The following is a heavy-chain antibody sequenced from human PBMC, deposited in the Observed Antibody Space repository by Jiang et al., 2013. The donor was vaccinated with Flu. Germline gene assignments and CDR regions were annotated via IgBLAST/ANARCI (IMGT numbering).Heavy chain of an antibody. CDR1: GFTFSSYW. V-gene: IGHV3-7*01. CDR3: ARGRPYYDFWSGYFTL. D-gene: IGHD3-3*01. Sequence: GLVQTGGSLRLSCAASGFTFSSYWMSWVRQAPGKGLEWVANIKEDGSEQYYVDSVKGRFTLSRDNANNSLYLQMNSLRADDTAVYYCARGRPYYDFWSGYFTLWGQGTLVTVSS. CDR2: IKEDGSEQ. J-gene: IGHJ4*02.